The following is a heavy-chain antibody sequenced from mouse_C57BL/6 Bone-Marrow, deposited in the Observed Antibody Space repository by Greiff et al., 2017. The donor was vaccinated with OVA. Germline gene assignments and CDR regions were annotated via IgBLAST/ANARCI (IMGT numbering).Heavy chain of an antibody. J-gene: IGHJ3*01. CDR1: GYTFTSYG. D-gene: IGHD2-1*01. CDR3: ARSHLYYTNWGFAY. Sequence: VQVVESGAELARPGASVKLSCKASGYTFTSYGISWVKQRTGQGLEWIGEIYPRSGNTYYNEKFKGKATLTADKSSSTAYMELRSLTSEDSAVYFCARSHLYYTNWGFAYWGQGTLVTVSA. CDR2: IYPRSGNT. V-gene: IGHV1-81*01.